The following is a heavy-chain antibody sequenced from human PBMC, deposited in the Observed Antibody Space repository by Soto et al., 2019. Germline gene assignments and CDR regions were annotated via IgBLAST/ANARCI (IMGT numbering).Heavy chain of an antibody. CDR3: ARAKGYSKVSEDYYYYGMDV. D-gene: IGHD4-4*01. J-gene: IGHJ6*02. Sequence: GASVKVSCKASGGTFSSYAISWVRQAPGQGLEWMGGIIPIFGTANYAQKFQGRVTITADESTSTAYMELSSLRSEDTAVYYCARAKGYSKVSEDYYYYGMDVWGQGTTVTVSS. V-gene: IGHV1-69*13. CDR2: IIPIFGTA. CDR1: GGTFSSYA.